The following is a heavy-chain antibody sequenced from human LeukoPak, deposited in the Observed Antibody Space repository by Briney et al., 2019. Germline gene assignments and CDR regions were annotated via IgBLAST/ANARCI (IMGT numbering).Heavy chain of an antibody. J-gene: IGHJ4*02. CDR3: AKEITRPNRAVAGLNY. CDR2: ISYDGTNK. CDR1: GFTFSASG. V-gene: IGHV3-30*18. D-gene: IGHD6-19*01. Sequence: GGTLRLSCAASGFTFSASGMHWVRQAPRPGLEWVAIISYDGTNKYYADSVKGRFTNSRDNSKNTLYLQMNSLRAEDTAVYYCAKEITRPNRAVAGLNYWGQGTLVTVSS.